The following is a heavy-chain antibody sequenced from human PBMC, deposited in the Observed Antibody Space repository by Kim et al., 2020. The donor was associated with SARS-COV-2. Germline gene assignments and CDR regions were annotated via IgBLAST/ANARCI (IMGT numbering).Heavy chain of an antibody. D-gene: IGHD3-10*01. J-gene: IGHJ4*02. V-gene: IGHV3-9*01. CDR3: AKDKSGNFDY. CDR2: SL. Sequence: SLGYADSVKGRFTISRDNAKNSLYLQMNSLRAEDTALYYCAKDKSGNFDYWGQGTLVTVSS.